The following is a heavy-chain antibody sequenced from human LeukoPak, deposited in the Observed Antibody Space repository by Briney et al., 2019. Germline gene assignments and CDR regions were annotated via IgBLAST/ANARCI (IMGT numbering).Heavy chain of an antibody. V-gene: IGHV1-2*02. J-gene: IGHJ4*02. CDR2: INPNSGGT. Sequence: ASVKVSCTASGYTFTGYYMHWVRQAPGQGLEWMGWINPNSGGTNYAQKFQGRVTMTRDTSISTAYMELSRLRSDDTAVYYCARGRRLRGSSGWYYQFDYWGQGTLVTVSS. D-gene: IGHD6-19*01. CDR1: GYTFTGYY. CDR3: ARGRRLRGSSGWYYQFDY.